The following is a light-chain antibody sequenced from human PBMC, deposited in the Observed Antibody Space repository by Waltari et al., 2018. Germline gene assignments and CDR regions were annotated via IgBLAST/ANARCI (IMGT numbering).Light chain of an antibody. CDR1: QSVLYSSSKKSY. CDR2: WAS. J-gene: IGKJ1*01. CDR3: QQYYTTPWT. Sequence: DIVMTQSPDSLAVSLGERATINCKSSQSVLYSSSKKSYLAWYQQKPGQPPKLFIYWASTRESGVPDRFSDSGSGTDFTLTISSLQAEDVAVYYCQQYYTTPWTFGQGTKVEIK. V-gene: IGKV4-1*01.